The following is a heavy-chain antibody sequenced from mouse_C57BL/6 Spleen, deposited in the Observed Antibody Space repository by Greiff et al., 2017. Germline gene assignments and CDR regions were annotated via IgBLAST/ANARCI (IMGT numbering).Heavy chain of an antibody. CDR3: ARSLYGNYVGY. CDR1: GYSFTGYY. J-gene: IGHJ2*01. CDR2: INPSTGGT. D-gene: IGHD2-1*01. Sequence: VQLKQSGPELVKPGASVKISCKASGYSFTGYYMNWVKQSPEKSLEWIGEINPSTGGTTYNQKFKAKATLTVDKSSSTAYMQLKSLTSEDSAVYYCARSLYGNYVGYWGQGTTLTVSS. V-gene: IGHV1-42*01.